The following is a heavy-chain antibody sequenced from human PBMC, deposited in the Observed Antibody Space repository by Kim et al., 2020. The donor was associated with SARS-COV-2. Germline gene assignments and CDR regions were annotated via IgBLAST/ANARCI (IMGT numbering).Heavy chain of an antibody. Sequence: GSTHSHPYRMSRVAISVDTSKNHFSLKLTSVTATDTAVYYCARWYGNSFDYWGLGTLVTVSS. D-gene: IGHD6-13*01. J-gene: IGHJ4*02. V-gene: IGHV4-39*02. CDR2: GST. CDR3: ARWYGNSFDY.